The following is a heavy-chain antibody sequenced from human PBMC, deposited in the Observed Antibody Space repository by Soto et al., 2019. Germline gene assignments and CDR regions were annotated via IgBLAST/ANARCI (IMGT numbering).Heavy chain of an antibody. J-gene: IGHJ4*02. CDR2: IYWDDDK. D-gene: IGHD3-3*01. CDR3: AHRVLRTVFGLVTTTAIYFDF. CDR1: GFSLTTSGVG. Sequence: QITLNESGPTAVRPTETLTLTCRFSGFSLTTSGVGVGWIRQSPGKAPEWLALIYWDDDKRYSAFLKSRLSITKDTSKKQVVLTVSDLDPTDTATYYCAHRVLRTVFGLVTTTAIYFDFWGQGNPVAVSS. V-gene: IGHV2-5*02.